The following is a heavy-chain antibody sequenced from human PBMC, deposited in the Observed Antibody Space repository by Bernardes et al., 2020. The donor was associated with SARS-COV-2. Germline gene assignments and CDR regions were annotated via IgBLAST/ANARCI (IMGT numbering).Heavy chain of an antibody. D-gene: IGHD4-17*01. V-gene: IGHV4-4*07. Sequence: SETLSLTCDVSGVSISGYYWNWIRQPAGKGLEWIGHMSGSGKTKYNPSLKSRVTMSVDTSKNQFSLKLISITAADTAVYYCARGYGDYFARFDPWGQGTLVTVSS. CDR1: GVSISGYY. CDR2: MSGSGKT. CDR3: ARGYGDYFARFDP. J-gene: IGHJ5*01.